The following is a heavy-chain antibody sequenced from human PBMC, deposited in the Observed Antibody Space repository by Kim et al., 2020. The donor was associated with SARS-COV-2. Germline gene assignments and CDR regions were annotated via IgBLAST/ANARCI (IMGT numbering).Heavy chain of an antibody. J-gene: IGHJ2*01. CDR2: IYYSGST. CDR1: GGSISSYY. Sequence: SETLSLTCTVSGGSISSYYWSWIRQPPGKGLEWIGYIYYSGSTNYNPSLKSRVTISVDTSKNQFSLKLSSVTAADTAVYYCARHGYGDYRDWYFDLWGRGTLVTVSS. V-gene: IGHV4-59*08. CDR3: ARHGYGDYRDWYFDL. D-gene: IGHD4-17*01.